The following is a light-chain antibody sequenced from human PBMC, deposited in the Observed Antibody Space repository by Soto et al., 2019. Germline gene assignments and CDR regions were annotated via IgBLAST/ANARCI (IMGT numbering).Light chain of an antibody. Sequence: QSALTQPPSASGSPGQSVTISCTGTSSDVGAYNYVSWYQQYPGKAPKLMIYEVSKRPSGVPDRFSGSKSGKTASLTVSGHQPEEEADYYCTSYAGSNIWVFGGGTKLTVL. CDR1: SSDVGAYNY. J-gene: IGLJ3*02. V-gene: IGLV2-8*01. CDR2: EVS. CDR3: TSYAGSNIWV.